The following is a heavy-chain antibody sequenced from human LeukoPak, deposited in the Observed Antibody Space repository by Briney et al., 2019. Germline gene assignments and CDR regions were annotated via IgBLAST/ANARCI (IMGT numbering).Heavy chain of an antibody. CDR3: ARQEWLVLREDWFDP. V-gene: IGHV4-39*01. CDR2: IYYSGDT. Sequence: SETLSLTCTVSGGSISSSSYYWGWIRQPPGKGLEWIGTIYYSGDTYYNPSLKSRVNISVHTSKNQFSPKLRSVTAADTAVYFCARQEWLVLREDWFDPWGQGTLVTVSS. CDR1: GGSISSSSYY. J-gene: IGHJ5*02. D-gene: IGHD6-19*01.